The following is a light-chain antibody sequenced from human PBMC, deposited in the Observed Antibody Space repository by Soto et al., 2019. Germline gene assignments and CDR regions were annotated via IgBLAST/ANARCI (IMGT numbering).Light chain of an antibody. CDR1: QGISNY. V-gene: IGKV1-27*01. Sequence: DIQMTQSPSSLSASVGDRVTITCRASQGISNYLAWYQQKPGKVPKLLIYAASTLQSGVPSRFSGSGSGTDFTLTISSLQPEDVATYYCQKYNSALGSYTLGQGTKLEIK. J-gene: IGKJ2*01. CDR2: AAS. CDR3: QKYNSALGSYT.